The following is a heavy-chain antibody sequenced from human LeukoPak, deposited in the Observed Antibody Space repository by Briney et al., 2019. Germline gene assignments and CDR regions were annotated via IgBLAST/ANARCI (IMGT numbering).Heavy chain of an antibody. D-gene: IGHD6-6*01. CDR1: GFTFSSYS. V-gene: IGHV3-21*01. CDR2: ISSSSSYI. J-gene: IGHJ4*02. Sequence: PGGSLRLSCAASGFTFSSYSMSWVRQAPGKVLEWVSSISSSSSYIYYADSVKGRFTISRDNAKNSLYLQMNSLRAEDTAVYYCARGGYSSSLGFDYWGQGTLVTVSS. CDR3: ARGGYSSSLGFDY.